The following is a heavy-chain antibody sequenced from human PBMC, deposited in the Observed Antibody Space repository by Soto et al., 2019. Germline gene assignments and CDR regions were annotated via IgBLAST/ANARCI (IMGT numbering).Heavy chain of an antibody. V-gene: IGHV1-46*01. CDR1: GYTFTSYA. J-gene: IGHJ4*02. CDR3: ARVREVVRGVIRYYFDY. D-gene: IGHD3-10*01. Sequence: ASVKVSCKASGYTFTSYAMHWVRQAPGQGLEWMGIINPSGGSTSYAQKFQGRVTMTRDTSTSTVYMELSSLRSEDTAVYYCARVREVVRGVIRYYFDYWGQGTLVTVSS. CDR2: INPSGGST.